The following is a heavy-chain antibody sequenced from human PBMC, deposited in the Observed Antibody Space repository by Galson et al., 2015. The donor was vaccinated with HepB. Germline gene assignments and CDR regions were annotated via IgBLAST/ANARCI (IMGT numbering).Heavy chain of an antibody. CDR3: ARVSRAAPFDY. CDR2: INHSGST. J-gene: IGHJ4*02. V-gene: IGHV4-34*01. CDR1: GGSFSGYY. Sequence: SETLSLTCAVYGGSFSGYYWSWIRQPPGKGLEWIGEINHSGSTNYNPSLKSRVTISVDTSKNQFSLKLSSVTAADTAVYYCARVSRAAPFDYWGQGTLVTVSS. D-gene: IGHD2-15*01.